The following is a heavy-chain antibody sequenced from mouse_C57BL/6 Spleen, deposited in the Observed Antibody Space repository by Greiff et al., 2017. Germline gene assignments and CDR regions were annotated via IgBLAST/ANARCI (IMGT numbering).Heavy chain of an antibody. J-gene: IGHJ1*03. D-gene: IGHD1-1*01. Sequence: VQLQQPGAELVMPGASVKLSCKASGYTFTSYWMHWVKQRPGQGLEWIGEIDPSDSYTNYNQKFKGKSTLTVDKSYSTAYMQLSSLTSEDSAVYYCARSTTVVAKNFDVWGTGTTVTVSS. CDR3: ARSTTVVAKNFDV. CDR1: GYTFTSYW. CDR2: IDPSDSYT. V-gene: IGHV1-69*01.